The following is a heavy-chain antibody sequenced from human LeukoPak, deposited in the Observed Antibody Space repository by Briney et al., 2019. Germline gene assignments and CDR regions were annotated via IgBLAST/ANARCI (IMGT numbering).Heavy chain of an antibody. Sequence: SETLSLTCTVSGGSLSSSSYYWGWIRQPPGKGLEWIGRIYYSGSTYYNPSLKSRVTISVDTSKNQFSLKLSSVTAADTAVYYCASDNEYFQHWGQGTLVTVSS. J-gene: IGHJ1*01. CDR1: GGSLSSSSYY. CDR3: ASDNEYFQH. CDR2: IYYSGST. V-gene: IGHV4-39*01.